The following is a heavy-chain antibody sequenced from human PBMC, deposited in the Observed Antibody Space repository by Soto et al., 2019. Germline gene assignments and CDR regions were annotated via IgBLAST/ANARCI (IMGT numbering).Heavy chain of an antibody. J-gene: IGHJ4*02. CDR3: TTDAETLDCTNGVCYTGVYDY. D-gene: IGHD2-8*01. CDR2: IKSKTDGGTT. Sequence: EVQLVESGGGLVKPGGSLRLSCAASGFTFSNAWMSWVRQAPGKGLEWVGRIKSKTDGGTTDYAAPVKGRFTISRDDSKNTLDLQMNSLKTEDTAVYYCTTDAETLDCTNGVCYTGVYDYWGQGTLVTVSS. V-gene: IGHV3-15*01. CDR1: GFTFSNAW.